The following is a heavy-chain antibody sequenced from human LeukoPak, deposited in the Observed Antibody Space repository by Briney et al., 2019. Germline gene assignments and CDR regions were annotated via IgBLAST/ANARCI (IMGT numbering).Heavy chain of an antibody. J-gene: IGHJ4*02. CDR3: ARLVVVPAALTA. V-gene: IGHV4-39*01. D-gene: IGHD2-2*01. Sequence: SETLSLTCTVSGGSISSSSYYWGWIRQPPGKGLEWIGSINYSGSTYYNPSLKSRVTISVDTSKNQFSLKLSSVTAADTAVYYCARLVVVPAALTAWGQGTLVTVSS. CDR2: INYSGST. CDR1: GGSISSSSYY.